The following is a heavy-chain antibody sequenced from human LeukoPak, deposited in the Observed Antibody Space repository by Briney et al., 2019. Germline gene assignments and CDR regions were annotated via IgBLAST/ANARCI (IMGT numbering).Heavy chain of an antibody. CDR3: ARDQDAGWELGGYYYYMDV. Sequence: PGGSLRLSCAASGFTFSSYAMSWVRQAPGKGLEWVSAISGSGGSTYYADSVKGRFTISRDNAKNSLYLQMNSLRAEDTAVYYCARDQDAGWELGGYYYYMDVWGKGTTVTVSS. CDR2: ISGSGGST. D-gene: IGHD1-26*01. CDR1: GFTFSSYA. V-gene: IGHV3-23*01. J-gene: IGHJ6*03.